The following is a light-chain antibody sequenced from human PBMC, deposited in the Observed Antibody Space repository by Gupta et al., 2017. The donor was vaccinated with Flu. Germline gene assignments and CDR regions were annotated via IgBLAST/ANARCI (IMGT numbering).Light chain of an antibody. CDR3: QQEDHSPVT. Sequence: DIQMTQSPSTLSASVGDRVTITCRASQSISSWLAWYQQKPGKAPKLLIYKASRVESGVPSRFSGSGSGTEFTLTISSLQPDDFAAYYCQQEDHSPVTFGGGTKVEIK. CDR1: QSISSW. CDR2: KAS. V-gene: IGKV1-5*03. J-gene: IGKJ4*01.